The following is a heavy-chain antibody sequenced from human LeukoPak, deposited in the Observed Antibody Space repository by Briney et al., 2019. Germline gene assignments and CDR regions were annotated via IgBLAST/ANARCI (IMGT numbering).Heavy chain of an antibody. J-gene: IGHJ4*02. V-gene: IGHV4-4*07. Sequence: SETLSLTCTVSGGSISSYYWSWIRQPAGKGLEWIGRIYTSGNTNYNSSLKSRVTMSVDTSKNQVSLKLNSVTAADTAVYYCARQGRGGNRNFDYWGQGTLVTVSS. D-gene: IGHD1-14*01. CDR1: GGSISSYY. CDR2: IYTSGNT. CDR3: ARQGRGGNRNFDY.